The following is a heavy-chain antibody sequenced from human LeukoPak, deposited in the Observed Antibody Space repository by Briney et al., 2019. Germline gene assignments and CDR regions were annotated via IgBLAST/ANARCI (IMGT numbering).Heavy chain of an antibody. V-gene: IGHV4-39*07. D-gene: IGHD2-21*01. CDR1: GDSISSGHFY. J-gene: IGHJ4*02. Sequence: PSETLSLTCTISGDSISSGHFYWGWIRQPPGKGLEWIGSIYSNGNSKYTPSLESRVSISVDTSKNSFSLRLTSVTAADTAMYFCARDLWSTGAGIFDYWGQGARVTVSS. CDR2: IYSNGNS. CDR3: ARDLWSTGAGIFDY.